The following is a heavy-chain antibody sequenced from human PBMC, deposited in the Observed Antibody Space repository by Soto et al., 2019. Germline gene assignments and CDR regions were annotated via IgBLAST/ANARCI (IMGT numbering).Heavy chain of an antibody. CDR3: TTLTIPLPVAMGV. J-gene: IGHJ6*02. Sequence: GGYLRLSWVASGFTFSNALMSWVRQAPGKGLEWGGRIKTKIDGETTDYAAPVKGRFTSSRDDSKNTLYLQMNSLKTEDTSVYYCTTLTIPLPVAMGVWGQRT. D-gene: IGHD3-3*01. V-gene: IGHV3-15*01. CDR1: GFTFSNAL. CDR2: IKTKIDGETT.